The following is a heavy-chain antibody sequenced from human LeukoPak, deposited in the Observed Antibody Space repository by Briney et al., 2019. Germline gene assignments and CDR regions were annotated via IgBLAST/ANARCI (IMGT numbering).Heavy chain of an antibody. Sequence: SETLSLTCTVSGGSISSYYWSWIRQPPGKGLEWIGYIYYSGSTNYNPSLKSRVTISVDTSKNQFSLKLSSVTAADTAVYYCARHLDYYGSGSYEYWGQGTLVTVSS. CDR1: GGSISSYY. CDR2: IYYSGST. CDR3: ARHLDYYGSGSYEY. J-gene: IGHJ4*02. V-gene: IGHV4-59*08. D-gene: IGHD3-10*01.